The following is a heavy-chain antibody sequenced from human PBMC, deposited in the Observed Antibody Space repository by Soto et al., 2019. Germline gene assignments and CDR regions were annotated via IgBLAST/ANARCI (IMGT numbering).Heavy chain of an antibody. CDR2: IIPIFGTA. CDR3: ARDPGYCTNGVCRQYWYFDL. D-gene: IGHD2-8*01. V-gene: IGHV1-69*01. Sequence: QVQLVQSGAEVKKPGSSVKVSCKASGGTFSCYAISWVRQAPGQGLEWMGGIIPIFGTANYAQKFQGRVTITADESTSTAYMELSSLRSEDTAVYYCARDPGYCTNGVCRQYWYFDLWGRGTLVTVSS. J-gene: IGHJ2*01. CDR1: GGTFSCYA.